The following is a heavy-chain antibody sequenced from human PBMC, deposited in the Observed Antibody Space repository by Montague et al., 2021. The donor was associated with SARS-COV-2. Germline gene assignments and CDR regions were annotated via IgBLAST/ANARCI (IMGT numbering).Heavy chain of an antibody. CDR1: GGSISTSPYF. CDR2: IYYSGST. J-gene: IGHJ2*01. V-gene: IGHV4-39*07. CDR3: ARLRSSSNWYFDL. Sequence: SETLSLTCTVSGGSISTSPYFWGWIRQPPGKGLEWIGSIYYSGSTYYNPSLKSRVTISVDTSKNQFSLKLSSVTAADTAVDYCARLRSSSNWYFDLWGRGTLVTVSS. D-gene: IGHD6-6*01.